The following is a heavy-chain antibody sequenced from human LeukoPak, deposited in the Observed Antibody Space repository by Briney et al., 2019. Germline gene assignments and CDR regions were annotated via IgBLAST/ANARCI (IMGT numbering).Heavy chain of an antibody. Sequence: GGSLRLSCTASEFTFSTYDIHWVRQAPGQGLEWVAFIQSAGSSKYYADSVKGRFTIFRDNSKNTVYLQMSSLRVEDTAIYYCTKDAIGSLDYWGQGTLVIVSS. CDR3: TKDAIGSLDY. J-gene: IGHJ4*02. CDR1: EFTFSTYD. D-gene: IGHD1-26*01. V-gene: IGHV3-30*02. CDR2: IQSAGSSK.